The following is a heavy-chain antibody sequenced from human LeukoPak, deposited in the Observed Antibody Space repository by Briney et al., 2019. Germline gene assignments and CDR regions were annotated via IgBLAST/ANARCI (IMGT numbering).Heavy chain of an antibody. D-gene: IGHD3-10*01. CDR1: GGTFSSYA. V-gene: IGHV1-69*13. CDR2: IIPIFGTA. CDR3: ARRQGGAEDYYYYYMDV. Sequence: ASVKVSCKASGGTFSSYAISWVRQAPGQGLEWMGGIIPIFGTANYAQKFQGRVTITANESTSTAYMELSSLRSEDTAVYYCARRQGGAEDYYYYYMDVWGKGTTVTVSS. J-gene: IGHJ6*03.